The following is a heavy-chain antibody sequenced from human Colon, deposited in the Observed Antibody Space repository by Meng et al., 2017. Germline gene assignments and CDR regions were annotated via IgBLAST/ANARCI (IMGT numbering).Heavy chain of an antibody. J-gene: IGHJ4*02. CDR2: ISNSGKT. V-gene: IGHV4-4*02. CDR1: GDSIGNSKW. Sequence: NSGPGLFQPSGTLSLAFAVSGDSIGNSKWWSWLRQSPGKGLEWIGEISNSGKTVYSPSLKSRVTISLDKSSNHFSLTLSPVTAADTAIYFCARERMRELGLFDYWGQGALVTVSS. D-gene: IGHD7-27*01. CDR3: ARERMRELGLFDY.